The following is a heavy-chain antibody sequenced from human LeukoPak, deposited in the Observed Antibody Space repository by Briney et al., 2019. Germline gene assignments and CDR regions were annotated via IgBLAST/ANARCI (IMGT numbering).Heavy chain of an antibody. CDR2: IYYSGST. CDR3: ARPHRSSGYYYAFDI. CDR1: GGSISSGDYY. J-gene: IGHJ3*02. V-gene: IGHV4-30-4*01. D-gene: IGHD3-22*01. Sequence: PSETPSLTCTVSGGSISSGDYYWSWIHQPPGKGLEWIGYIYYSGSTYYNPSLKSRVTISVDTSKNQFSLKLSSVTAADTAVYYCARPHRSSGYYYAFDIWGQGTMVTVSS.